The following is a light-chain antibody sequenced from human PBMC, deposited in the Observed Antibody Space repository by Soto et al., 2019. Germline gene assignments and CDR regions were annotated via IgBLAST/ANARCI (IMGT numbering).Light chain of an antibody. CDR2: SAS. V-gene: IGKV1-9*01. J-gene: IGKJ4*01. Sequence: DIQLTQSPSFLSASVGDRVTITCRASQGISNHLAWYQQKPGKAPKLLIYSASTLQSGVPSRFSGSGSGTEFTLTISSLQPEDFATYYCHQLNTYPFTFGGGTKVEIK. CDR3: HQLNTYPFT. CDR1: QGISNH.